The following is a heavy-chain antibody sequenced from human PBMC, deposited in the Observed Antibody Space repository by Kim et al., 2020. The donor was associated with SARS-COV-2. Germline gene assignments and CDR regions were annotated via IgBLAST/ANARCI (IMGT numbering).Heavy chain of an antibody. CDR1: GFTFSSYA. V-gene: IGHV3-30*04. Sequence: GGSLRLSCAASGFTFSSYAMHWVRQAPGKGLEWVAVISYDGSNKYYADSVKGRFTISRDNSKNTLYLQMNSLRAEDTAVYYCATQTGGNPAFDYWGQGTL. J-gene: IGHJ4*02. D-gene: IGHD2-15*01. CDR2: ISYDGSNK. CDR3: ATQTGGNPAFDY.